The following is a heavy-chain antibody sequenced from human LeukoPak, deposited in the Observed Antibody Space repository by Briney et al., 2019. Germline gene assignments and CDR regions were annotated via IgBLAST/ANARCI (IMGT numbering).Heavy chain of an antibody. J-gene: IGHJ4*02. CDR3: ASDTAMATEGY. V-gene: IGHV3-21*01. CDR2: ISSSSSYI. Sequence: PGGSLRLSCAASGFTFSSYSMNWVRQAPGKGLEWVSSISSSSSYIYYADSVKGRFTISRDNAKNSLYLQMNSLRAEDTAVYYCASDTAMATEGYWGQGTLVTVSS. D-gene: IGHD5-18*01. CDR1: GFTFSSYS.